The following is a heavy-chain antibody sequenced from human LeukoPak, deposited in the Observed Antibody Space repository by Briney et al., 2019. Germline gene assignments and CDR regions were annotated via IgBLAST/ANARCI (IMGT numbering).Heavy chain of an antibody. CDR2: INPSGGST. D-gene: IGHD6-19*01. Sequence: ASVKVSCKASGYTFTSYYMHWVRQAPGQGLEWMGIINPSGGSTSYAQKLQGRVTMTTDTSTSTAYMELRSLRSDDTAVYYCARGGSSGWYLFDYWGQGTLVTVSS. J-gene: IGHJ4*02. CDR3: ARGGSSGWYLFDY. CDR1: GYTFTSYY. V-gene: IGHV1-46*01.